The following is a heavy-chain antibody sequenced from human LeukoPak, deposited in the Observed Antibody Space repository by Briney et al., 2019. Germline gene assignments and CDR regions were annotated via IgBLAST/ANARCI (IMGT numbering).Heavy chain of an antibody. Sequence: ASVKVSCKASGYTFTSYGISWVRHAPGQGLEWRGWISAYNGNTNYAQKLQGRVTMTTDTSTSTAYMELRSLRSDDTAVYYCAREDGGIVGATTDNWFDPWGQGTLVTVSS. CDR1: GYTFTSYG. CDR2: ISAYNGNT. V-gene: IGHV1-18*01. CDR3: AREDGGIVGATTDNWFDP. J-gene: IGHJ5*02. D-gene: IGHD1-26*01.